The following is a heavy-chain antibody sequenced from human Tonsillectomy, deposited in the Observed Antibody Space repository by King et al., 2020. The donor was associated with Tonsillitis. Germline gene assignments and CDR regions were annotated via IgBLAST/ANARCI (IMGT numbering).Heavy chain of an antibody. CDR3: GRYEGGVFDP. V-gene: IGHV4-31*03. CDR1: GGSISGDTYY. J-gene: IGHJ5*02. D-gene: IGHD2-15*01. CDR2: IYYSGNT. Sequence: QLQESGPGLVKPSQTLSLTCTVSGGSISGDTYYWSCIRQHPGKGLEWIGYIYYSGNTYYNPSLKSRLTILLDTSKNQFSLQLRSVTAADTAVYYCGRYEGGVFDPWGQGTLVTVSS.